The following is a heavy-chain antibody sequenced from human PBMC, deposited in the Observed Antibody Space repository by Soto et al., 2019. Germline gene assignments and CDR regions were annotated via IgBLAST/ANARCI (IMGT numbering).Heavy chain of an antibody. CDR3: AGGTMVRGVISGYGREV. V-gene: IGHV4-31*03. CDR2: IYYSGST. CDR1: GGSISSGGYY. D-gene: IGHD3-10*01. J-gene: IGHJ6*02. Sequence: SETLSLTCTVSGGSISSGGYYWSWIRQHPGKGLEWIGYIYYSGSTYYNPSLKSRVTISVDTSKNQLSLKLSSVTAADTAVYYCAGGTMVRGVISGYGREVWGQGTTVTVS.